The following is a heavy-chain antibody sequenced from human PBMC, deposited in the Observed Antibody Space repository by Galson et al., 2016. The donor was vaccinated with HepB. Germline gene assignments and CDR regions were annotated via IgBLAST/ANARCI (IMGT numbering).Heavy chain of an antibody. D-gene: IGHD2-8*01. CDR3: AGLGYCANGVCDYFYY. V-gene: IGHV5-51*01. CDR2: IYPGDSDT. CDR1: GYSFISNW. Sequence: QSGAEVKKPGESLKISCKGSGYSFISNWIGWVRQMPGKGLEWMGIIYPGDSDTKYSPSFQGQVTISADKSISTAYLQWSSLKASDTAMYYCAGLGYCANGVCDYFYYWGQGTLVTVSS. J-gene: IGHJ4*02.